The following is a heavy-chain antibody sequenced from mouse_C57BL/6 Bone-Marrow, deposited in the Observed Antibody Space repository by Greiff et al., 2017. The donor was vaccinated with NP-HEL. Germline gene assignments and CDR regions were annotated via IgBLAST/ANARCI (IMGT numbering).Heavy chain of an antibody. CDR1: GFSFNTYA. V-gene: IGHV10-1*01. Sequence: EVHLVESGGGLVQPKGSLKLSCAASGFSFNTYAMNWVRQAPGKGLEWVARIRSKSNNYATYYADSVKDRFTISRDDSESMLYLQMNNLKTEDTAMYYCVSLYDYDRYYAMDYWGQGTSVTVSS. J-gene: IGHJ4*01. CDR2: IRSKSNNYAT. CDR3: VSLYDYDRYYAMDY. D-gene: IGHD2-4*01.